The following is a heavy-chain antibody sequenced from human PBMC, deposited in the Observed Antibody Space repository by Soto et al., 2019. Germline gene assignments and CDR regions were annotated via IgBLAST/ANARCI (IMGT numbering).Heavy chain of an antibody. J-gene: IGHJ4*02. Sequence: GGSLRHSRAASGFTLSTKYKSWVRQAPGKGLEWVSVIYSGGSTFYADSVRGRFTISRDNSKNTVNLQMNSLRAEDTAVYYCARDTWAADYWGQGTLVTVSS. CDR2: IYSGGST. D-gene: IGHD3-16*01. CDR3: ARDTWAADY. CDR1: GFTLSTKY. V-gene: IGHV3-66*01.